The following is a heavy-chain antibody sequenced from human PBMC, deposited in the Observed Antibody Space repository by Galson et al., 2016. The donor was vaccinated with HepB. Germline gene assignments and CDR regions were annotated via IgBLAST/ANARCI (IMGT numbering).Heavy chain of an antibody. Sequence: SLRLSCAASGFTFSGSAMYWVRQASGKGLEWVGRNRSKPNSYATAYGASVNGRFTISRDDSKNTAYLQMNSLKTEDTAVYYCASTIVTALYHYYYGIDVWGQGTTVTVSS. J-gene: IGHJ6*02. V-gene: IGHV3-73*01. CDR3: ASTIVTALYHYYYGIDV. CDR2: NRSKPNSYAT. CDR1: GFTFSGSA. D-gene: IGHD4-11*01.